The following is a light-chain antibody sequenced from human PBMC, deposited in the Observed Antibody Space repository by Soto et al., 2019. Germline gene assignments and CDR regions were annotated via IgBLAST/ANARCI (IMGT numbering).Light chain of an antibody. CDR1: QGISSY. Sequence: DIQLTQSPSFLSASVGDRVTITCRASQGISSYLAWYQQKPGKAPKLLIYAASTLQSGVPSRFSGSGSGTDFTLTISCLQSEDFATYYCQQYYSYLVTFGQGTK. CDR3: QQYYSYLVT. CDR2: AAS. V-gene: IGKV1-9*01. J-gene: IGKJ1*01.